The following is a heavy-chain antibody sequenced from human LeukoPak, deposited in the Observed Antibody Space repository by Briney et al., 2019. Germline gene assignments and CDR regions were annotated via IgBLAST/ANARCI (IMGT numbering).Heavy chain of an antibody. Sequence: PGRSLRLSCAASGLTFSSYGMHWVRQAPGKGLEWVAVIWYDGSNKYYADSVKGRFTISRDNSKNTLYLQMNSLRAEDTAVYYCARAAQYVNWFDPWGQGTLVTVSS. V-gene: IGHV3-33*01. CDR1: GLTFSSYG. CDR3: ARAAQYVNWFDP. CDR2: IWYDGSNK. D-gene: IGHD4-11*01. J-gene: IGHJ5*02.